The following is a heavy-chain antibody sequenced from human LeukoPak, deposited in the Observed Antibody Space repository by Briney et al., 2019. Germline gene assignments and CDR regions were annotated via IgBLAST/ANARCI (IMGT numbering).Heavy chain of an antibody. Sequence: ASVKVSCKASGGTFSSYTISWVRRAPGQGLEWMGWISTYNGNTNYAQKFQGRVTMTTDTSTSTGYMEMRSLRSDDTAVYYCARGGVSNSWYRTPDYWGQGTLVTVSS. V-gene: IGHV1-18*01. CDR2: ISTYNGNT. CDR3: ARGGVSNSWYRTPDY. CDR1: GGTFSSYT. D-gene: IGHD6-13*01. J-gene: IGHJ4*02.